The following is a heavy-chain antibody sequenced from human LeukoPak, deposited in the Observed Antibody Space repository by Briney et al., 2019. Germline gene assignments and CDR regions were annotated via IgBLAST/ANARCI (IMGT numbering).Heavy chain of an antibody. J-gene: IGHJ4*02. CDR2: VYYSGNT. Sequence: SETLSLTCTVSGGSIRSSSSYYWGWIRQPPGKGLEWIGSVYYSGNTYYNPSLKTRVTISADTSKNQFSLKLSSVTAADTAVYYCARNKYTSGRSTFDYWGQGTLVTVSS. D-gene: IGHD6-19*01. V-gene: IGHV4-39*01. CDR3: ARNKYTSGRSTFDY. CDR1: GGSIRSSSSYY.